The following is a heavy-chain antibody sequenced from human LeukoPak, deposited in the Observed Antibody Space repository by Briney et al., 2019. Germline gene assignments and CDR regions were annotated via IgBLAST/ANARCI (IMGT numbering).Heavy chain of an antibody. CDR1: GGSISCYY. CDR2: IYHSGST. CDR3: HYYYYATSGHNTFDI. D-gene: IGHD3-22*01. Sequence: SETLSLTCTVSGGSISCYYWSWVRQAAGKGLERIGRIYHSGSTNYNPFLKSRVTISVDTSKKQLSLRLSSVTAADTALYYCHYYYYATSGHNTFDIWGQGTMVTVSS. V-gene: IGHV4-4*07. J-gene: IGHJ3*02.